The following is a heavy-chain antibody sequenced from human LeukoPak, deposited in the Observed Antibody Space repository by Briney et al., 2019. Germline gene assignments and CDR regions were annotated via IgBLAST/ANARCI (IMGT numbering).Heavy chain of an antibody. CDR3: ARPLGVVVTAI. Sequence: ASVKVSCKASGYTFTSYGISWVRQATGQGLEWMGWMNPNSGNTGYAQKFQGRVTMTRNTSISTAYMELSSLRSEDTAVYYCARPLGVVVTAIWGQGTLVTVSS. D-gene: IGHD2-21*02. J-gene: IGHJ4*02. CDR1: GYTFTSYG. CDR2: MNPNSGNT. V-gene: IGHV1-8*02.